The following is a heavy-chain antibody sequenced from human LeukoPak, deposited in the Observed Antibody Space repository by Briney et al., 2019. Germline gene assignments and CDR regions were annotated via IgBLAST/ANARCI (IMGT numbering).Heavy chain of an antibody. CDR3: ARRMMAAAAPFDY. CDR1: GGSISSSNW. Sequence: PSGTLSLTCAVSGGSISSSNWWSWVRQPPGKGLECIGEIYHSGSTNYNPSLKSRVTISVDKSKNQFSLKLSSVTAADTAVYYCARRMMAAAAPFDYWGQGTLVTVSS. CDR2: IYHSGST. J-gene: IGHJ4*02. D-gene: IGHD6-13*01. V-gene: IGHV4-4*02.